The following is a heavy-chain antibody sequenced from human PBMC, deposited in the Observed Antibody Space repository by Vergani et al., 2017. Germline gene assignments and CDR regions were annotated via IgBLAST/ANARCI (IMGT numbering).Heavy chain of an antibody. CDR3: ASPLRDGYNDQTSHSTGDYYYGMDV. Sequence: QLQLQESGSGLVKPSQTLSLTCAVSGGSISSGGYSWSWIRQPPGKGLEWIGYIYHSGSTYYNPSLKSRVTISVDRAKNQFSLKLSSVTAADTAVYYCASPLRDGYNDQTSHSTGDYYYGMDVWGQGTTVTVSS. D-gene: IGHD5-24*01. CDR2: IYHSGST. V-gene: IGHV4-30-2*01. J-gene: IGHJ6*02. CDR1: GGSISSGGYS.